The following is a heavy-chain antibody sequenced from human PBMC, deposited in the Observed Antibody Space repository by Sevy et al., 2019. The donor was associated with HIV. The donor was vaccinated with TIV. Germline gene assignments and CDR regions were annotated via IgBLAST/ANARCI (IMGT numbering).Heavy chain of an antibody. CDR2: IYSGGTT. J-gene: IGHJ4*02. CDR3: AREFGDGYNPRYYFDY. CDR1: GFTVSTNY. D-gene: IGHD3-3*01. Sequence: GRSLRLSCAASGFTVSTNYMSWVRQAPGKGLEWVSVIYSGGTTYYADSVKGRFTISRDKSKNTLYLQMNSLRAEDTAVYYCAREFGDGYNPRYYFDYWGQGTLVTVSS. V-gene: IGHV3-53*01.